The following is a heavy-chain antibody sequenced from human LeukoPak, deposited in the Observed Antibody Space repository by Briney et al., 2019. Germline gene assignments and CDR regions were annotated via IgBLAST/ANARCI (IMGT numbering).Heavy chain of an antibody. Sequence: PSETLSLTCTVSGGSISSRPYYWGWIRQPPGRGLEWLGRFDYSGRTYYNPSLKSRVTISVDTSKKQFSLKISAVTAADTAVYYCAGNVFGGATTGTDYWGQGTLVTVSS. CDR2: FDYSGRT. J-gene: IGHJ4*02. D-gene: IGHD1-26*01. V-gene: IGHV4-39*07. CDR1: GGSISSRPYY. CDR3: AGNVFGGATTGTDY.